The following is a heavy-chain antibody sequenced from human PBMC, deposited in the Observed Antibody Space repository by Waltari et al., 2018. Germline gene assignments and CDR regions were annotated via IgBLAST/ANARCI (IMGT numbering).Heavy chain of an antibody. D-gene: IGHD3-10*01. CDR2: IYPGDSDT. Sequence: EVQLVQSGAEVTKPGESLTLSCKGSGYSFTSYWIGWVRPVPGKGLEWMGIIYPGDSDTRYSPSFQGQVTISADKSISTAYLQWSSLKASDTAMYYCARNYGSGSYYERDYFDYWGQGTLVTVSS. CDR1: GYSFTSYW. V-gene: IGHV5-51*01. J-gene: IGHJ4*02. CDR3: ARNYGSGSYYERDYFDY.